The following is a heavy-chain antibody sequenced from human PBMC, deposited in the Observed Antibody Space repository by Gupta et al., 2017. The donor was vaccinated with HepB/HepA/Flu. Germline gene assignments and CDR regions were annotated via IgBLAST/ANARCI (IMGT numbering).Heavy chain of an antibody. Sequence: QLQLQESGPGLVMPSETLSLTCTVSGGSISSRSYYWGWIRHHPGKGLEWIGSIYYSGSTYYNPSLKSRVTISVDTSKNQFSLKLSSVTAADTAVYYCARHSGTYDSSGYYGYYVDYWGQGTLVTVSS. J-gene: IGHJ4*02. CDR1: GGSISSRSYY. CDR3: ARHSGTYDSSGYYGYYVDY. D-gene: IGHD3-22*01. V-gene: IGHV4-39*01. CDR2: IYYSGST.